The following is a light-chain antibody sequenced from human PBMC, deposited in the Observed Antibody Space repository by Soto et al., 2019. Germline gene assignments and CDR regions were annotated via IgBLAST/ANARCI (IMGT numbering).Light chain of an antibody. CDR1: SSNIGSNY. J-gene: IGLJ3*02. CDR3: SAWDDSLRGWV. CDR2: TND. V-gene: IGLV1-47*02. Sequence: QTVVTQPPSASGTPGQRVTLSCSGSSSNIGSNYVYWYQQLPGTAPKLLIFTNDQRPSGVPDRFSGSKSGTSASLAISGLRSEDEADYFCSAWDDSLRGWVFGGGTKVTVL.